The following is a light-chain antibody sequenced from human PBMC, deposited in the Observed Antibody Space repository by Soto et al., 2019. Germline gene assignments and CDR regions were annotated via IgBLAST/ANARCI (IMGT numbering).Light chain of an antibody. Sequence: QSVLTQPPSASGSPGQSVTISCTGTSSDVGGYNYVSWYQQHPGKAPKLMIYEVSKRPSGVPDRFSGSKSGNTSSLTVSGLQAEDDADYYCSSYAGSNNSWVFGGGTKVTVL. CDR1: SSDVGGYNY. CDR2: EVS. J-gene: IGLJ2*01. V-gene: IGLV2-8*01. CDR3: SSYAGSNNSWV.